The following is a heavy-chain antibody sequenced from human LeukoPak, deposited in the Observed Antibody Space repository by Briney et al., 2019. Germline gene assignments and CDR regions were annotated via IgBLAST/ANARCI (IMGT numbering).Heavy chain of an antibody. D-gene: IGHD2-15*01. CDR2: IWYDGSNK. V-gene: IGHV3-30*04. CDR3: AKDRAYCSGGSCPFDY. CDR1: GFTFSSYA. Sequence: GRSLRLSCAASGFTFSSYAMHWVRQAPGKGLEWVAVIWYDGSNKYYADSVKGRFTISRDNSKNTLYLQMNSLRAEDTAVYYCAKDRAYCSGGSCPFDYWGQGTLVTVSS. J-gene: IGHJ4*02.